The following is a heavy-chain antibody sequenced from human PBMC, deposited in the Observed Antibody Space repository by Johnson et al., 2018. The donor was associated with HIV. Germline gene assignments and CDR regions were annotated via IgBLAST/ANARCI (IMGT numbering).Heavy chain of an antibody. J-gene: IGHJ3*02. CDR3: ARPDSSSARAHDAFDI. CDR2: ISSSGSTI. D-gene: IGHD6-6*01. CDR1: GFIFSDYY. Sequence: VQLVESGGGVVQPGRSLRLSCAASGFIFSDYYMSWIRQAPGKGLEWVSYISSSGSTIYYADSVKGRFTISRDNAKNSLYLQMNSLRAEDTAVYYCARPDSSSARAHDAFDIWGQGTMVTVSS. V-gene: IGHV3-11*04.